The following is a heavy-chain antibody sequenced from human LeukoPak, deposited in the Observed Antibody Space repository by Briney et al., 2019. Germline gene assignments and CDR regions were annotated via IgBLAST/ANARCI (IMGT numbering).Heavy chain of an antibody. J-gene: IGHJ4*02. V-gene: IGHV3-23*01. CDR1: GFTFSSYS. Sequence: GGSLRLSCAASGFTFSSYSMNWVRQAPGKRPEWVSGILNNDIGGNAYYADAVKGRFTISRDDSKSTLYLEMNSLRAEDTAMYYCVKEIKYVGATYLHSWGQGTLVTVSS. CDR2: ILNNDIGGNA. CDR3: VKEIKYVGATYLHS. D-gene: IGHD1-26*01.